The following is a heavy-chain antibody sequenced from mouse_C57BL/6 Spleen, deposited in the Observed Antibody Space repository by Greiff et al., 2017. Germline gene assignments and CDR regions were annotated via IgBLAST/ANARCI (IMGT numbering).Heavy chain of an antibody. J-gene: IGHJ4*01. CDR2: IDPETGGT. Sequence: VQLQQSGAELVRPGASVTLSCKASGYTFTDYEMHWVKQTPVHGLEWIGAIDPETGGTAYNQKFKGKAILTADKSSSTAYMELRSLTSEDYAVYYYTRLRFYAMDDQGQAASVTVSS. V-gene: IGHV1-15*01. CDR1: GYTFTDYE. CDR3: TRLRFYAMDD.